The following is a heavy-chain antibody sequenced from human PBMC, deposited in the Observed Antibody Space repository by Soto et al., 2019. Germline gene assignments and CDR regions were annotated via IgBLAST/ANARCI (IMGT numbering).Heavy chain of an antibody. V-gene: IGHV4-28*01. J-gene: IGHJ4*02. Sequence: QVQLQESGPGLVKPSDTLSLTCAVSGYSISSRNWWGWIRQPPGKGLEWIGYIYYSGTTYYNPSLKSRVTTSVDTSKKQFSLKLTSVTAVEAAVYYCARREIQGPIDYWGQGTLVTVSS. CDR3: ARREIQGPIDY. CDR2: IYYSGTT. CDR1: GYSISSRNW. D-gene: IGHD1-26*01.